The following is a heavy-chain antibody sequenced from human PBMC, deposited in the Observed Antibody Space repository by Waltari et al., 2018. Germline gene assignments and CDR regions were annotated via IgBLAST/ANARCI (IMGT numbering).Heavy chain of an antibody. D-gene: IGHD3-10*01. CDR2: FSTEDGEI. CDR3: ATRMVRGVRSDY. Sequence: QVQLVQSGAEVKKPGASVKVSCKVSGYTLTELSMHWVRQAPGKGREGSGGFSTEDGEIIDAQMCQGMVTMAEETATDAADMERSSLRCEDTAVYYCATRMVRGVRSDYWGQGTLVTVSS. V-gene: IGHV1-24*01. CDR1: GYTLTELS. J-gene: IGHJ4*02.